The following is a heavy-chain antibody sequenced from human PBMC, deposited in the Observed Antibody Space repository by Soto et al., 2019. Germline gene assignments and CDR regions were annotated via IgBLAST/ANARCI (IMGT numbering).Heavy chain of an antibody. V-gene: IGHV3-23*01. CDR2: ISGSGGST. CDR1: GFTFISYA. J-gene: IGHJ4*02. Sequence: PGGALRLSCAASGFTFISYAMSWVRQAPGKGLEWVSAISGSGGSTYYADSVKGRFTISRDNSKNTLYLQMNSLRAEDTAVYYCSITMIVVVITGFDYWGQGTLVTVSS. CDR3: SITMIVVVITGFDY. D-gene: IGHD3-22*01.